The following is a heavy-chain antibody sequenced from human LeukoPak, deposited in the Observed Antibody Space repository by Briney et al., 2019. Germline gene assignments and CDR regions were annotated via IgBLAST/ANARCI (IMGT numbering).Heavy chain of an antibody. Sequence: PETLSLTCAVYGGSFSGYYWSWIRQPPGKGLEWIGEINHSGSTNYNPSLKSRVTISVDTSKNQFSLKLSFVTAADTAVYYCARGHTLSDYRGQGTLVTVSS. CDR3: ARGHTLSDY. CDR1: GGSFSGYY. CDR2: INHSGST. V-gene: IGHV4-34*01. D-gene: IGHD2/OR15-2a*01. J-gene: IGHJ4*02.